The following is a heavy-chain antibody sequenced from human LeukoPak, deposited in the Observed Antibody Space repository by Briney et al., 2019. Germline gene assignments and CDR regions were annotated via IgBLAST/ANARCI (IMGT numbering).Heavy chain of an antibody. V-gene: IGHV4-34*01. J-gene: IGHJ6*04. Sequence: SETLSLTCAVYGGSFSGYYWSWIRQPPGKGLEWIGEIYHSASTNYNPSLKSRVTISVDKSKNQFSLKLSSVTAADTAVYYCARVQAAYYYGMDVWGKGTTVTVSS. CDR3: ARVQAAYYYGMDV. D-gene: IGHD6-25*01. CDR1: GGSFSGYY. CDR2: IYHSAST.